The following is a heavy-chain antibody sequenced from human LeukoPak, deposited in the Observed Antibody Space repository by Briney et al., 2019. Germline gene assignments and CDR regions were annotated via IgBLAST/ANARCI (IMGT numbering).Heavy chain of an antibody. Sequence: GGSLRLSCVASGFTFKSNAMNWVRQAPGKGLEWVSGITNGGTAHYGDSVKGRFTISRDNSKSSLYLQMNTLSAEDTAVYYCAKGYFGSGSYYNPYFDYWGQGTLVTVSS. CDR3: AKGYFGSGSYYNPYFDY. J-gene: IGHJ4*02. CDR1: GFTFKSNA. D-gene: IGHD3-10*01. V-gene: IGHV3-23*01. CDR2: ITNGGTA.